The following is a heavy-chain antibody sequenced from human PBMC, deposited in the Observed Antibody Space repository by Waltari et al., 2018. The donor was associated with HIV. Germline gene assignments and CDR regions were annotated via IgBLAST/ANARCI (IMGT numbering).Heavy chain of an antibody. D-gene: IGHD3-22*01. V-gene: IGHV4-59*01. J-gene: IGHJ4*02. CDR3: ASRGMHYYDSSGYYS. CDR2: IYYSGNT. CDR1: GGSITSYY. Sequence: QVLLQESGPGLVKPSETLSLTCTVSGGSITSYYWSWIRQPPGKGLEWIGYIYYSGNTNYNPSLKSRATISVDTSKNQVSLKLSSVTAADTAVYYCASRGMHYYDSSGYYSWGQGTLVTVSS.